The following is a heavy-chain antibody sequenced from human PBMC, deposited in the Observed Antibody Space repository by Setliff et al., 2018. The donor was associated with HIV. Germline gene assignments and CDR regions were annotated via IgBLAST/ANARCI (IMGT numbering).Heavy chain of an antibody. CDR1: GFTFSSYG. CDR2: IRYTGNDK. J-gene: IGHJ5*02. D-gene: IGHD6-13*01. Sequence: GGSLRLSCAASGFTFSSYGIHWVRQAPGKGLEWVAFIRYTGNDKSYADSVKGRFTISRDNSKNTLYLEMNGLKIEDTAVYYCVRRGGAAAGGPHNWFDPWGQGTLVTVSS. CDR3: VRRGGAAAGGPHNWFDP. V-gene: IGHV3-30*02.